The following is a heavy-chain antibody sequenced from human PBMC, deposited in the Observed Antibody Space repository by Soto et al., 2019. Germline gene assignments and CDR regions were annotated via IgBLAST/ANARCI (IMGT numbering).Heavy chain of an antibody. CDR2: INHSGST. D-gene: IGHD3-22*01. CDR1: GGSFSGYY. V-gene: IGHV4-34*01. Sequence: PSETLSLTCAVYGGSFSGYYWSWIRQPPGKGLEWIGEINHSGSTNYNPSLKSRVTISVDTSKNQFSLKLSSVTAADTAVYYCARPRSYYYDSSGYYHAEYFQHWGQGTLVTVSS. CDR3: ARPRSYYYDSSGYYHAEYFQH. J-gene: IGHJ1*01.